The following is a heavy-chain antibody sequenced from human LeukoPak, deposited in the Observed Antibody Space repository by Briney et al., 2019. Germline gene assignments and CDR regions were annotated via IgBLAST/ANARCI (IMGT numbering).Heavy chain of an antibody. D-gene: IGHD7-27*01. J-gene: IGHJ6*02. CDR3: ARSDGKLGIAYYYYGMDV. Sequence: GGSLRLSCAASGFTVSGNYMSWVRRAPGKGLEWVSILYSDGTTYYADALKGRFTISRDNAKNSLYLQMNSLRAEDTAVYYCARSDGKLGIAYYYYGMDVWGQGTTVTVSS. V-gene: IGHV3-66*01. CDR1: GFTVSGNY. CDR2: LYSDGTT.